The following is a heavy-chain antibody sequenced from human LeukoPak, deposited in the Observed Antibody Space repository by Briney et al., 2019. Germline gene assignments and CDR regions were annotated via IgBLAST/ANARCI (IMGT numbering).Heavy chain of an antibody. J-gene: IGHJ5*02. CDR3: ARQEYCGGASCYTWFDP. CDR1: GYSFPNYR. D-gene: IGHD2-15*01. V-gene: IGHV5-51*01. Sequence: GESLKISCKGSGYSFPNYRIAWVRQMPGKGLEWMGIIYPGDSDTRYSPSFQGQVTISADKSISTAYLQWNSLKASDTAMYYCARQEYCGGASCYTWFDPWGQGTLVTVSS. CDR2: IYPGDSDT.